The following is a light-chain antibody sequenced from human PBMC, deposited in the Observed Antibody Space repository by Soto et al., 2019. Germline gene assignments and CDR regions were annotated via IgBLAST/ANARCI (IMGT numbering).Light chain of an antibody. CDR1: SSDVGGYNY. V-gene: IGLV2-11*01. Sequence: QPVLTQPRSVSGSPGQSVTISCTGTSSDVGGYNYVSWYQQHPGKAPKLMIYDVSKRPSGVPDRFSGSKSGNTASLTISGLQAEDEADYYCCPYAGSYTWVFGGGTKLTVL. CDR2: DVS. J-gene: IGLJ3*02. CDR3: CPYAGSYTWV.